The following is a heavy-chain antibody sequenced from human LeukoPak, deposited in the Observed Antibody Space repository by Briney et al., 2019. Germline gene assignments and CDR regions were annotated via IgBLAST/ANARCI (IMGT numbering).Heavy chain of an antibody. CDR2: INHSGST. CDR3: ARACGIAEGDY. D-gene: IGHD6-13*01. V-gene: IGHV4-34*01. J-gene: IGHJ4*02. CDR1: GGSFSGYY. Sequence: SETLSLTCAVYGGSFSGYYWSWIRQPPGKELEWIGEINHSGSTNYNPSLKSQVTISVDTSKNQFSLKLSSVTAADTAVYYCARACGIAEGDYWGQGTLVTVSS.